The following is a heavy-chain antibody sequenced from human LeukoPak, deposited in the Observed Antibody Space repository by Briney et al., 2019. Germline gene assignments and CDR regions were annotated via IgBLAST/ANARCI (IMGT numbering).Heavy chain of an antibody. J-gene: IGHJ5*02. Sequence: GESLRISCKGSGYSFTSYWISWVRQMPGKGLEWMGRIDPSDSYTNYSPSFQGHVTTSADKSISTAYLQWSSLKASDTAMYYCARGHTYYDFWSGPGWFDPWGQGTLVTVSS. D-gene: IGHD3-3*01. CDR3: ARGHTYYDFWSGPGWFDP. CDR1: GYSFTSYW. CDR2: IDPSDSYT. V-gene: IGHV5-10-1*01.